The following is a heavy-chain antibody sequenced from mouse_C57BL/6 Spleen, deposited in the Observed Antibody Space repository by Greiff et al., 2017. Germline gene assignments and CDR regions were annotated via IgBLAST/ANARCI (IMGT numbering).Heavy chain of an antibody. CDR2: ISGGGGNT. CDR1: GFTFSSYT. J-gene: IGHJ1*03. Sequence: EVLLVESGGGLVKPGGSLKLSCAASGFTFSSYTMSWVRQTPGKRLEWVATISGGGGNTYYPDSVKGRCTISRDNAKNTLYLQMSSLRSEDTALYYCARHCYDGSSYWYFDVWGTGTTVTVSS. V-gene: IGHV5-9*01. CDR3: ARHCYDGSSYWYFDV. D-gene: IGHD1-1*01.